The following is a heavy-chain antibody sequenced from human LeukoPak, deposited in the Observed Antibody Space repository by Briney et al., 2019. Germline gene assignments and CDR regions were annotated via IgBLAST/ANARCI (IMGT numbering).Heavy chain of an antibody. CDR2: IGTSSTTI. J-gene: IGHJ6*03. CDR3: ARFAAGGSYYYYMDV. V-gene: IGHV3-48*01. D-gene: IGHD6-25*01. Sequence: GGSLRLSCAASGFTFSSYTMNWVHQPPGKGLEWISNIGTSSTTIYYADSVKGRFTISRDNAKNSLYLQMNSLRADDTAVYYCARFAAGGSYYYYMDVWGKGTTVTVSS. CDR1: GFTFSSYT.